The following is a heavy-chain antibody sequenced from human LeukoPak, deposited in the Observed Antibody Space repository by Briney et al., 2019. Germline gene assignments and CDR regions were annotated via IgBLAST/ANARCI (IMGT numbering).Heavy chain of an antibody. D-gene: IGHD3-10*01. CDR2: IYYSGST. CDR1: GCSVSSGSYY. J-gene: IGHJ4*02. Sequence: PSETLSLTCTVSGCSVSSGSYYWSWIRQPPGKGLEWIGYIYYSGSTNYNPSLKSRVTISVDTSKNQFSLKLSSVTAADTAVYYCTARARVDYWGQGTLVTVS. CDR3: TARARVDY. V-gene: IGHV4-61*01.